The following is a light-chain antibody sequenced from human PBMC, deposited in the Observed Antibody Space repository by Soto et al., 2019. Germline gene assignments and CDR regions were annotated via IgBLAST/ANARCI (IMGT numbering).Light chain of an antibody. CDR1: QSVSSN. J-gene: IGKJ3*01. CDR2: DAS. Sequence: VMTQSPATLSVSPGERPTLSCRASQSVSSNLAWYQQKPGQAPRLLIYDASTRATGIPARFSGSGSGKEFTLTISSLQSEDFAVYYCQQYNTWPLTFGPGTKVDIK. CDR3: QQYNTWPLT. V-gene: IGKV3-15*01.